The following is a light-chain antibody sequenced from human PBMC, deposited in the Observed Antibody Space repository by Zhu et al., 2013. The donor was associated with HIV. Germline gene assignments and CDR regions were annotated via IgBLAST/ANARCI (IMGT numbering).Light chain of an antibody. V-gene: IGKV1-5*03. CDR1: QSISTW. J-gene: IGKJ4*01. CDR3: QQYNSNSPVT. CDR2: QAS. Sequence: DIQMTQSPSTLSASVGDRVTITCRASQSISTWLAWYQQRPGKAPKILIYQASNLEKGVPSRFSGSGSGTEFTLTISSLQPDDFATYYCQQYNSNSPVTFGGGTKVEIK.